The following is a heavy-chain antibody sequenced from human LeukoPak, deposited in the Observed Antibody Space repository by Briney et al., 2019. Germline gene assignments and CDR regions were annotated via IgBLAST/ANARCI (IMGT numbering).Heavy chain of an antibody. V-gene: IGHV4-34*01. CDR2: INHSGST. CDR1: GGSFSGYY. D-gene: IGHD2-15*01. J-gene: IGHJ4*02. Sequence: PSETLSLTCAAYGGSFSGYYWSWIRQPPGKGLEWIGEINHSGSTNYNPSLKSRVTISVDTSKNQFSLKLSSVTAADTAVYYCARGSLDCSGGSCYPIVDYWGQGTLVTVSS. CDR3: ARGSLDCSGGSCYPIVDY.